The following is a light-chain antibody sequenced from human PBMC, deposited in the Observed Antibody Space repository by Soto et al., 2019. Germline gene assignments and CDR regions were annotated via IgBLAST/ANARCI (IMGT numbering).Light chain of an antibody. Sequence: QSVLTQPPSVSGAPGQRVTISCSGTNSNFGAGYDVHWYQQHPGKAPKLMIYEVSKRPSGVSNRFSGSKSGNTASLTISGLQAEDEADYYCCSYAGSSTFHVVFGGGTQLTVL. CDR1: NSNFGAGYD. J-gene: IGLJ2*01. CDR2: EVS. V-gene: IGLV2-23*02. CDR3: CSYAGSSTFHVV.